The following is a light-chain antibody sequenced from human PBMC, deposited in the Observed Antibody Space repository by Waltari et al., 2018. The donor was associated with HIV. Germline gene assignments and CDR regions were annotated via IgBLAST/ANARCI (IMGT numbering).Light chain of an antibody. V-gene: IGLV2-14*01. CDR3: SSYTSSSTLEV. Sequence: QSDLTQPASVSGSPGQSITISCTGTTSDVGGYQYVSWYHKDEGKAPTLIIYEVTKRPSGVANRCAGTKSGNTASLIIAGLQAEDEADYYCSSYTSSSTLEVFGTGTKVTV. CDR2: EVT. J-gene: IGLJ1*01. CDR1: TSDVGGYQY.